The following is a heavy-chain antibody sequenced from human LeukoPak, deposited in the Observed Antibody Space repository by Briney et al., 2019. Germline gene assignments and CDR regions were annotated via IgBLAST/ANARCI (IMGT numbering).Heavy chain of an antibody. J-gene: IGHJ4*02. V-gene: IGHV4-30-2*01. CDR2: IYHSGST. Sequence: PSQTLSLTCAVSGGSISSGGYSWSWIRQPPGKGLEWIGYIYHSGSTYYNPSLKSRVTISVDRSKNQFSLKLSSVTAADTAVYYCARGGSRPFDYWGQGTLVTVSS. D-gene: IGHD3-10*01. CDR3: ARGGSRPFDY. CDR1: GGSISSGGYS.